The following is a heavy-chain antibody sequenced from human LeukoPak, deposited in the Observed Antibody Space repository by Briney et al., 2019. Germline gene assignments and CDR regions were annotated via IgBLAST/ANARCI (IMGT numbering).Heavy chain of an antibody. J-gene: IGHJ4*02. V-gene: IGHV1-69*13. CDR2: IIPIFGTA. CDR3: ARSYDSSGFDY. D-gene: IGHD3-22*01. CDR1: GGTFSSYA. Sequence: SVKVSFKASGGTFSSYAISWVRQAPGQGLEWMGGIIPIFGTANYAQKFQGRATITADESTSTAYMELSSLRSEDTAVYYCARSYDSSGFDYWGQGTLATVSS.